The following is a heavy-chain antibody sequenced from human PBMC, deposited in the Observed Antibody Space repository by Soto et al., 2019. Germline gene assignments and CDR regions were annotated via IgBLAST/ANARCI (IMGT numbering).Heavy chain of an antibody. D-gene: IGHD1-26*01. CDR2: ISSSDDTT. CDR3: AKVKEQASYYYYAVDV. CDR1: GFTFSSYA. Sequence: PGGSLRLSCAASGFTFSSYAMSWVRQAPGKGLEWVSAISSSDDTTYYADSVKGRFTISRDNSKNTLYLQMNSLRAEDTAVYYCAKVKEQASYYYYAVDVWGQGTTVTVSS. J-gene: IGHJ6*02. V-gene: IGHV3-23*01.